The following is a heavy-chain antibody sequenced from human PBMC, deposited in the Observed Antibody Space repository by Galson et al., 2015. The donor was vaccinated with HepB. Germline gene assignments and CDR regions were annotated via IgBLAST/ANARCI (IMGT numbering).Heavy chain of an antibody. V-gene: IGHV3-21*01. CDR1: GFTFSSYS. J-gene: IGHJ6*02. Sequence: SLRLSCAASGFTFSSYSMNWVRQAPGKGLEWVSSISSSSSYIYYADSVKGRFTISRDNAKNSLYLQLNSLRAEDTAVYYCARDSRWRGYYGMDVWGQGTTVTVSS. CDR2: ISSSSSYI. D-gene: IGHD2-15*01. CDR3: ARDSRWRGYYGMDV.